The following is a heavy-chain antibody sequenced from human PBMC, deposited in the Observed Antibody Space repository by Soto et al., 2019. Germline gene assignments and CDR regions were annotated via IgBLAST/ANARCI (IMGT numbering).Heavy chain of an antibody. V-gene: IGHV3-7*01. Sequence: GGSLRLSCAASGFTFSSYWMSWAGQAPGKGLEWVANIKQDGSEKYYVDSVKGRFTMSRDNAKNSLYLQMNSLRAEGTAVYYCAKDRDWSPKHWRSTTCYSYLDYWGQGTLVTVSS. CDR3: AKDRDWSPKHWRSTTCYSYLDY. CDR2: IKQDGSEK. D-gene: IGHD2-2*01. CDR1: GFTFSSYW. J-gene: IGHJ4*02.